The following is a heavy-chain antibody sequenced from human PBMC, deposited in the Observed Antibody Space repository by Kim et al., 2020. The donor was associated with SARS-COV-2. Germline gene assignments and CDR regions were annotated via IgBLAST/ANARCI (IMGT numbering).Heavy chain of an antibody. J-gene: IGHJ4*02. Sequence: GRFTISRDHSKNTLYLQMNSLRAEDTAVYYCAKDSSGDYVWGSYRYDPDYWGQGTLVPVSS. D-gene: IGHD3-16*02. CDR3: AKDSSGDYVWGSYRYDPDY. V-gene: IGHV3-30*02.